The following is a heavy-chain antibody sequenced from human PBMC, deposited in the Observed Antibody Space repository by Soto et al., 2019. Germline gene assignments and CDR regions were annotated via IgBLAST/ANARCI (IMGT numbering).Heavy chain of an antibody. V-gene: IGHV3-33*08. CDR1: GFTFSTYG. CDR3: ARPLEQHQLGFGMDV. J-gene: IGHJ6*01. D-gene: IGHD6-13*01. Sequence: PGSSLRLSCAFSGFTFSTYGMHWVRQAPGKGLEWVAVIWYDGSKIYYADSVKGRFTISRDNSKSTLYLQMNSLRAEDTAVYYCARPLEQHQLGFGMDVWGQGSPVTVSS. CDR2: IWYDGSKI.